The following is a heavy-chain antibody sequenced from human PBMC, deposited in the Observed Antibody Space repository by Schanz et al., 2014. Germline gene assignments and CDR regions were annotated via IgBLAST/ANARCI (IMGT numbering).Heavy chain of an antibody. CDR1: GYTFTSYG. CDR3: ARLGTGMAVAGSGIDSYYYYMDV. V-gene: IGHV1-18*01. Sequence: VQSVHSGTEVQKLGASVKVSCKASGYTFTSYGINWVRQAPGQGLEWMGWISAYNGNTNYAQKLQGRVTMTTDTSTSTAYMDLRSLRSEDTAVYYCARLGTGMAVAGSGIDSYYYYMDVWGEGTTVTVSS. D-gene: IGHD6-19*01. J-gene: IGHJ6*03. CDR2: ISAYNGNT.